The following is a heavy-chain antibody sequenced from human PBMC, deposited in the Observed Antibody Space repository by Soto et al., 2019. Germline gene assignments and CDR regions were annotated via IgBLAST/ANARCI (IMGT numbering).Heavy chain of an antibody. CDR1: GFTFSSYA. D-gene: IGHD4-17*01. Sequence: QVQLVESGGGVVQPGRSLRLSCAASGFTFSSYAMHWVRQAPGKGLEWVAVISYDGSNKYYADSVKGRFTISRDNSKNTLYLQMNSLRAEDTAVYYCARDGGDYMIWYFDLWGRGTLVTVSS. J-gene: IGHJ2*01. CDR2: ISYDGSNK. V-gene: IGHV3-30-3*01. CDR3: ARDGGDYMIWYFDL.